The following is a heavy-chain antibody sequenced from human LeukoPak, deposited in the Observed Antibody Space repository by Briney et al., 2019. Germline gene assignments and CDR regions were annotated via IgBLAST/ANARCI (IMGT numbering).Heavy chain of an antibody. CDR3: ASKGRRGYGGTLGSYYYYGMDV. V-gene: IGHV1-2*02. CDR1: GYTFTGYY. Sequence: GASVKVSCKASGYTFTGYYMHWVRQAPGQGLEWMGWINPNSGGTNYAQKFQGRVTMTRDTSISTAYMELSRLRSDDTAVYYRASKGRRGYGGTLGSYYYYGMDVWGQGTTVTVSS. CDR2: INPNSGGT. J-gene: IGHJ6*02. D-gene: IGHD4-23*01.